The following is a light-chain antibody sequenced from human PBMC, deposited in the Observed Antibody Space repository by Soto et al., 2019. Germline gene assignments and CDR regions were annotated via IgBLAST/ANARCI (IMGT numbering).Light chain of an antibody. V-gene: IGKV1-39*01. CDR1: QNINNY. Sequence: DVQVTQSPSSVSASVGDRITITCRASQNINNYVDWYQQQPGKAPKLLISVASTLQTGVPPRFSGSGSGTDFTLTIRSLQPEDFATYYCQQSYTTPLTFGGGTKVDIK. J-gene: IGKJ4*01. CDR2: VAS. CDR3: QQSYTTPLT.